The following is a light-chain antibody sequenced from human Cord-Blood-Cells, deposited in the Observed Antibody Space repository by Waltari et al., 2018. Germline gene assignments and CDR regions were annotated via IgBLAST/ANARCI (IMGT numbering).Light chain of an antibody. CDR2: AAS. V-gene: IGKV1-8*01. CDR3: QQYYSYPFP. Sequence: AIRMTQSPSSFSASTGDRVTITCRASQGISSYLAWYQQKPGKAPKLLIYAASTLQSGVPSRFSSSGSGTDFTLTISCLQSEDFSTYYCQQYYSYPFPFGPGTKVDIK. CDR1: QGISSY. J-gene: IGKJ3*01.